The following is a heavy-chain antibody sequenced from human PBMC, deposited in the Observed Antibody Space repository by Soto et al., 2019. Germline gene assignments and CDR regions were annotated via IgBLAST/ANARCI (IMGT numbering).Heavy chain of an antibody. D-gene: IGHD3-10*01. V-gene: IGHV4-34*01. CDR2: INHSGST. Sequence: SETLSLTCAVYGGSFSGYYWSWIRQPPGKGLEWIGEINHSGSTNYNPSLKSRVTISVDTSKNQFSLKLSSVTAADTAVYYCARGPYYYGSGSCMDVWGKGTTVTVSS. CDR1: GGSFSGYY. J-gene: IGHJ6*04. CDR3: ARGPYYYGSGSCMDV.